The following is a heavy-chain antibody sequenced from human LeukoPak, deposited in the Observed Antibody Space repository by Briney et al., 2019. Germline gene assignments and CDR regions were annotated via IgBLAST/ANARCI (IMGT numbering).Heavy chain of an antibody. Sequence: GGSLRLSCAASGFTFSSYAMSWVRQAPGKGLEWVSAISGSGGSTYYADSVKGRFTISRDNSKNTLYLQMNSLRAEDTAVYYCAKDLTTVVTPHPYWPDAFDIWGQGTMVTVSS. CDR1: GFTFSSYA. J-gene: IGHJ3*02. CDR3: AKDLTTVVTPHPYWPDAFDI. D-gene: IGHD4-17*01. V-gene: IGHV3-23*01. CDR2: ISGSGGST.